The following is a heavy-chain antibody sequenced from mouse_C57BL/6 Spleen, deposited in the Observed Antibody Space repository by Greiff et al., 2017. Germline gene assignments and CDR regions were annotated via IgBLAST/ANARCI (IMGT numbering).Heavy chain of an antibody. Sequence: EVKVVESGEGLVKPGGSLKLSCAASGFTFSSYAMSWVRQTPEKRLEWVAYISSGGDYIYYADTVKGRFTISRDNARNTLYLQMSSLKSEDTARYYCTRDPSIYDGYRYYAMDYWGQGTSVTVSS. D-gene: IGHD2-3*01. V-gene: IGHV5-9-1*02. CDR3: TRDPSIYDGYRYYAMDY. J-gene: IGHJ4*01. CDR2: ISSGGDYI. CDR1: GFTFSSYA.